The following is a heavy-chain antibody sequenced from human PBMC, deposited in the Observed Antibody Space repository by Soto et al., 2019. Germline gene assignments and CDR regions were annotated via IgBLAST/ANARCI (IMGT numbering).Heavy chain of an antibody. Sequence: GGSLRLSCAASGFTFDDYAMHWVRQAPGKGLEWVSGISWNSGSIGYADSVKGRFTISRDNAKNSLYLQMNRLRAEDTALYYCAKDMLTYCTNGVCPYGMDVWGQGTTVTVSS. CDR3: AKDMLTYCTNGVCPYGMDV. CDR2: ISWNSGSI. D-gene: IGHD2-8*01. V-gene: IGHV3-9*01. CDR1: GFTFDDYA. J-gene: IGHJ6*02.